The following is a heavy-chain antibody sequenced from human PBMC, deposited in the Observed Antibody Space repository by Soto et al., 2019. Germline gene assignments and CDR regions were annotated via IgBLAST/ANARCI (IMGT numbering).Heavy chain of an antibody. Sequence: GASVKVSCKASGYTFTSYDINWVRQATGQGLEWMGWMNPNSGNTGYAQKLQGRVTMTTDTSTSTAYMELRSLRSDDTAVYYCVVGATSFDYWGQGTLVTVSS. J-gene: IGHJ4*02. V-gene: IGHV1-8*01. CDR2: MNPNSGNT. D-gene: IGHD1-26*01. CDR3: VVGATSFDY. CDR1: GYTFTSYD.